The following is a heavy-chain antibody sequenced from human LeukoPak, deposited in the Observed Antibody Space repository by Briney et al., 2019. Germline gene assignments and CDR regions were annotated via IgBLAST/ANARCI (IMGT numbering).Heavy chain of an antibody. Sequence: AASVKVSSKASGYTFTIYDINWVRHAPGQGLEWMASMNPNNGNTAYARKFQGRVTMTRDTSIGTAYLELSALRSEDTAVYYCARLHWESGGIYFYYYMDVWGKGTTVTVSS. CDR1: GYTFTIYD. V-gene: IGHV1-8*01. CDR2: MNPNNGNT. D-gene: IGHD3-16*01. CDR3: ARLHWESGGIYFYYYMDV. J-gene: IGHJ6*03.